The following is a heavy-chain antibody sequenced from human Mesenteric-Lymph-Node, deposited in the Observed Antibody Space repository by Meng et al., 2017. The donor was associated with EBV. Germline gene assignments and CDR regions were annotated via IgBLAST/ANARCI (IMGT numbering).Heavy chain of an antibody. V-gene: IGHV4-61*01. CDR1: GCSASSTSYY. J-gene: IGHJ5*02. CDR3: ARENPARGNWFDP. CDR2: VYYSGST. D-gene: IGHD3-10*01. Sequence: QLALPASDSGLVKPSETLSLTCTISGCSASSTSYYWSWIRQPPGKRLEWIGYVYYSGSTNYNPSLKSRVTISVDTSKNQFSLNLYSVTAADTAVYYCARENPARGNWFDPWGQGALVTVSS.